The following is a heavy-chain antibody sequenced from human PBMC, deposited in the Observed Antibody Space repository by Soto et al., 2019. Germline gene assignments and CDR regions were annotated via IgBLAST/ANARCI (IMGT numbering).Heavy chain of an antibody. CDR3: ARLTRITMIVAFDY. CDR1: GGSISSSSYY. J-gene: IGHJ4*02. V-gene: IGHV4-39*01. Sequence: SETLSLTCTVSGGSISSSSYYWGWIRQPPGKGLEWIGSIYYSGSTYYNPSLKSRVTISVDTSKNQFSLKLSSVTAADTAVYYCARLTRITMIVAFDYWGQGTLVTVSS. CDR2: IYYSGST. D-gene: IGHD3-22*01.